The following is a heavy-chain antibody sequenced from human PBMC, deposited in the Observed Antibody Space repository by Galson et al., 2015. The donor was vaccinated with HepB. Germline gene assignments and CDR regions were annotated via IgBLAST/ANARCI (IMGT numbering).Heavy chain of an antibody. Sequence: SLRLSCAVSGFSVSRNYMTWVRQAPGKGLECVAHIYSGGNTYYADSVKGRFTVSRDNSKNTLYLQMKSLRAEDAAVYYCAGSLVSSGYYVDYWGQGTLVTVSS. J-gene: IGHJ4*02. CDR3: AGSLVSSGYYVDY. V-gene: IGHV3-53*01. CDR2: IYSGGNT. CDR1: GFSVSRNY. D-gene: IGHD3-22*01.